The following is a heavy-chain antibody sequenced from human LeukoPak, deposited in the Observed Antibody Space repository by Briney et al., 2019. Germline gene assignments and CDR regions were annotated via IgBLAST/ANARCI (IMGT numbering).Heavy chain of an antibody. CDR1: GGSISSYY. Sequence: SEALSLTCTVSGGSISSYYWSWIRQSPEKGLEWIGYIYHSGTANYNPSLKSRVTISVDTSKNQFSLKLASVTAADTAVYYCARGGGFGSPPGFWGQGALVTVSS. CDR3: ARGGGFGSPPGF. V-gene: IGHV4-59*01. D-gene: IGHD1-26*01. CDR2: IYHSGTA. J-gene: IGHJ4*02.